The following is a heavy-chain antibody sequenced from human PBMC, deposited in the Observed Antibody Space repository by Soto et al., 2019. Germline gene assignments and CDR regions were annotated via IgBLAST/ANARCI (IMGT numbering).Heavy chain of an antibody. V-gene: IGHV4-34*01. Sequence: SETLSLTCAVYGGAFSGYYWSWIRQPPGKGVEGIGEINHSGSTNYNRSLKSRVTISVDTSKNQFSLKLSSVTAADTAVYYCARGYCSSTSCYLAPKYNWFDPWGQGTLVTVSS. CDR1: GGAFSGYY. CDR2: INHSGST. J-gene: IGHJ5*02. D-gene: IGHD2-2*01. CDR3: ARGYCSSTSCYLAPKYNWFDP.